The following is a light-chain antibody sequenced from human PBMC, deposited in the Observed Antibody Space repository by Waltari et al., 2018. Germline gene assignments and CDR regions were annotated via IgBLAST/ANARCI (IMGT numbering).Light chain of an antibody. J-gene: IGLJ7*01. CDR3: GTWDSSLSGAV. CDR1: SPNMGQNE. CDR2: EDS. Sequence: QSVLTQPPSVSAAPGQRVTSSCPGGSPNMGQNEVSWYRQFPGTAPKLLIYEDSERPSGIPGRFSGSKSGTSATLDIPGLQAGDEADYYCGTWDSSLSGAVFGGGTHLTVL. V-gene: IGLV1-51*02.